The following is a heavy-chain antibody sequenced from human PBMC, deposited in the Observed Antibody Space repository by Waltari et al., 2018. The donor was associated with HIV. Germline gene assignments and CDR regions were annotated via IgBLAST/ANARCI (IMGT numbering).Heavy chain of an antibody. V-gene: IGHV3-7*01. Sequence: MSWVRQAPGKGLEWVANIKEDGSERNYVDSVKGRFTISRDNAKNSLYLQMNSLRAEDTAVYYCATSTLWFGEFFPYYYYGMDVWGQGTTVTVSS. D-gene: IGHD3-10*01. J-gene: IGHJ6*02. CDR3: ATSTLWFGEFFPYYYYGMDV. CDR2: IKEDGSER.